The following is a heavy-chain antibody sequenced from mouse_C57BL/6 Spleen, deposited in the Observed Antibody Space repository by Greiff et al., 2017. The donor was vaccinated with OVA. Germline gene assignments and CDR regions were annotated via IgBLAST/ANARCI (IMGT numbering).Heavy chain of an antibody. Sequence: DVKLVESGPELVKPGDSVKISCKASGYSFTGYFMNWVMQSHGKSLEWIGRINPYNGDTFYNQKFKGKATLTVDKSSSTAHMELRSLTSEDSAVYYCARVATVVFDYWGQGTTLTVSS. CDR2: INPYNGDT. CDR1: GYSFTGYF. V-gene: IGHV1-20*01. D-gene: IGHD1-1*01. J-gene: IGHJ2*01. CDR3: ARVATVVFDY.